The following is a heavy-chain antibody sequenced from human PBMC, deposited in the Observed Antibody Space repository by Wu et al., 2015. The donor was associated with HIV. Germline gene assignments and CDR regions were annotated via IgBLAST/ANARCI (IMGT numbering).Heavy chain of an antibody. D-gene: IGHD4-23*01. CDR2: VNPNSGNT. V-gene: IGHV1-8*01. Sequence: QVQLVQSGAEVKTPGASVKVSCKASGYTFTNYDINWVRQAAGQGLEWLGWVNPNSGNTHYAQKFQGRVTISADESTNTAYMELKTLTSEDTAVYFCARPWQLRNGWPFFDYWGQGTLVTVSS. CDR1: GYTFTNYD. CDR3: ARPWQLRNGWPFFDY. J-gene: IGHJ4*02.